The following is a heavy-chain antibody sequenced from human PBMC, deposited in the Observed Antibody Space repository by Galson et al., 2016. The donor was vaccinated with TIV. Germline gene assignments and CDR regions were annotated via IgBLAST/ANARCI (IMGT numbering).Heavy chain of an antibody. V-gene: IGHV3-49*03. CDR2: IRSKPYGGTA. CDR3: ARGRGEI. CDR1: GFRFGDNA. D-gene: IGHD3-10*01. J-gene: IGHJ4*02. Sequence: SLRLSCAVSGFRFGDNAISWFRQTPEKGLEWVGFIRSKPYGGTAEYAVSVRGRFTISRDDSRSTVYLQMDSLKSEDTAVYYCARGRGEIWGPGTLVTVSS.